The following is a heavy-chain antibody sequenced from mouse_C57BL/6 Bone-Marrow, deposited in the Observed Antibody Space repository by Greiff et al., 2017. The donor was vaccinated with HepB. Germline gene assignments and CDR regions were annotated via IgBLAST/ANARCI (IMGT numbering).Heavy chain of an antibody. J-gene: IGHJ4*01. CDR1: GFTFSSYA. Sequence: EVMLVESGAGLVKPGGSLKLSCAASGFTFSSYAMSWVRQTPEKRLEWVAYISSGGDYIKYADTVKGRFTIYRDNSRNTLYLQMSRLKSEDTAMYYCTRVYYGSRETPYYAMDYWGQGTSVTVSS. CDR3: TRVYYGSRETPYYAMDY. D-gene: IGHD1-1*01. CDR2: ISSGGDYI. V-gene: IGHV5-9-1*02.